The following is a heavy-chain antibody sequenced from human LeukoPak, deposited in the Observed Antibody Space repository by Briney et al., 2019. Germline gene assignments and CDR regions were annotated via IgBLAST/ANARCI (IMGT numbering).Heavy chain of an antibody. Sequence: PGGSLRLSCAASGFTFRSYAMSWVRQAPGKGLEWVSAIGGTGGSTYYADSVKGRFTISRDNSKNTLYLQMNSLRAEDTAVYYCAIRYGSGEKYYYYYYMDVWGKGTTVTISS. J-gene: IGHJ6*03. CDR2: IGGTGGST. D-gene: IGHD3-10*01. CDR1: GFTFRSYA. V-gene: IGHV3-23*01. CDR3: AIRYGSGEKYYYYYYMDV.